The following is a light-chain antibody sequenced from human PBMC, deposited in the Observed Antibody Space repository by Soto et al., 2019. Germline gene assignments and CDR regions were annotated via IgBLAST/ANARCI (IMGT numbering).Light chain of an antibody. V-gene: IGKV1-5*01. CDR2: DAS. CDR3: QHQGLT. CDR1: QSISSW. Sequence: DIQMTQSPSTLSASVGDRVTITCRASQSISSWLAWYQQKPGKAPKLLIYDASRLESGVPSRFSGSGSGTEFTPTISRLQPDDFATYYRQHQGLTFRQGTKVEIK. J-gene: IGKJ1*01.